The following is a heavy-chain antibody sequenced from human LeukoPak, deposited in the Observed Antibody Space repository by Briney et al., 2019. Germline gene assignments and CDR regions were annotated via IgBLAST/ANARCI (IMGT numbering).Heavy chain of an antibody. CDR2: ISGSGGST. V-gene: IGHV3-23*01. Sequence: PGGSLRLSCAVSGFTFSNYAMSWVRQAPGKGLEWVSAISGSGGSTYYADSVKGRFTISRDNSQNTLYLQMNSLRAEDTAVYYCAKAGRYCGSTSCPFDYWGQGTLVTVSS. D-gene: IGHD2-2*01. J-gene: IGHJ4*02. CDR1: GFTFSNYA. CDR3: AKAGRYCGSTSCPFDY.